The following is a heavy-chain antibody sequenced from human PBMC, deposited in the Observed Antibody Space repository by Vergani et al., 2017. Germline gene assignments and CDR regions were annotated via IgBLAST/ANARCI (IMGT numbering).Heavy chain of an antibody. CDR3: ARDHCTNGVCFEGYYYGMDV. Sequence: QVQLVQSGAEVKKPGASVKVSCKASGYTFTSYGISWVRQAPGQGLEWMGWISAYNGNTNYAQKLQGRVTMTTDTSTSTAYMELRSLRSDDTAVYYCARDHCTNGVCFEGYYYGMDVWGQGTTVTVSS. J-gene: IGHJ6*02. CDR1: GYTFTSYG. V-gene: IGHV1-18*01. D-gene: IGHD2-8*01. CDR2: ISAYNGNT.